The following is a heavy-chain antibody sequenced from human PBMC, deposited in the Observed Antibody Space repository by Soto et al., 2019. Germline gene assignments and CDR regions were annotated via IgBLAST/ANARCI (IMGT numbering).Heavy chain of an antibody. CDR1: GGSISSSTYY. Sequence: PSETLSLTCTVSGGSISSSTYYWGWVRQPPGKGLEWIGSIYYSGSTYYNPSLKSRLTISVDTSKNQFSLKLSSVTVADTAVYYCGRLSRGSMDVWGQGTTVTVSS. V-gene: IGHV4-39*01. J-gene: IGHJ6*02. CDR2: IYYSGST. D-gene: IGHD3-16*01. CDR3: GRLSRGSMDV.